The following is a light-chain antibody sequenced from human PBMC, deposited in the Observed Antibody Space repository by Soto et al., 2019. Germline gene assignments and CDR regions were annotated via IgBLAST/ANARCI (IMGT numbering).Light chain of an antibody. CDR1: QSVSSN. J-gene: IGKJ4*01. Sequence: EIVMTQSPATLSVSPGERATLSCRASQSVSSNLAWYQQKPGHTPKLLIYVASTRATGIRARFSGSGSGTEFTLTISSLQSEDFAVYYCQQYNIWPLTFGGGTKVEFK. CDR2: VAS. V-gene: IGKV3-15*01. CDR3: QQYNIWPLT.